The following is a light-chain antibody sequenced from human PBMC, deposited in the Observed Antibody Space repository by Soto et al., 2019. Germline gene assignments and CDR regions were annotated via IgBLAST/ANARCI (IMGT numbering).Light chain of an antibody. CDR3: QQYNDWPRT. V-gene: IGKV3-15*01. CDR2: GAS. J-gene: IGKJ1*01. CDR1: QSVSSN. Sequence: EIVMTQSPATLSASPGERATLSCRASQSVSSNLAWYQQKPGQAPSLLIYGASTRATGIPARFSGSGSGTEFTLTISSLQSEDFAVYHCQQYNDWPRTFGQGTKVDIK.